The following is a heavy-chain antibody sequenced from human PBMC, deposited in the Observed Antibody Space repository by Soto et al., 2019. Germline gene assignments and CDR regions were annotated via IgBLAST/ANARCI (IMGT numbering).Heavy chain of an antibody. V-gene: IGHV1-18*04. Sequence: ASVKVSCKASGYTFINYNFAWVLQAPGQGLEWMGWISTYRGNTNLAQKFQGRATLTTETSTGTTYMELRSLRSDDTAMYYCARVPEAQNYFFFCGMDVRGQGTTVTVPS. CDR3: ARVPEAQNYFFFCGMDV. CDR1: GYTFINYN. CDR2: ISTYRGNT. J-gene: IGHJ6*01.